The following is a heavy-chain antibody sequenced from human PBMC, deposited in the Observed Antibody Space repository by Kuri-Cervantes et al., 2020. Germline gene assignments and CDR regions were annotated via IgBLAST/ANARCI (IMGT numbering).Heavy chain of an antibody. CDR2: RSPNSDGT. J-gene: IGHJ4*02. D-gene: IGHD1-26*01. V-gene: IGHV1-2*02. Sequence: ASVKVSCKASGYTFTGYYMHWVRQAPGQGLEWMGWRSPNSDGTNSARKFHGRVSLTKDTSITTAYMALTGLRADDTAVNYCARVSPLDYYWVDYWGQGALVTVSS. CDR1: GYTFTGYY. CDR3: ARVSPLDYYWVDY.